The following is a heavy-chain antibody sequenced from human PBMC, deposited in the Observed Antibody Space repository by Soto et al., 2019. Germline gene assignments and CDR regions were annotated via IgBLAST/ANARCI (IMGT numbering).Heavy chain of an antibody. CDR3: TGEVASGY. CDR2: ISRDGGTK. J-gene: IGHJ4*02. Sequence: QVQLVESGGGVVQPGRSLRLSCVVSGFTVSSYGMHWVRQAPGKGLEWVAVISRDGGTKYYADSVKGRFTISRDNSRNTLFLEINSLRGDDMAVYYCTGEVASGYWGQGTLVTVSS. D-gene: IGHD2-8*02. CDR1: GFTVSSYG. V-gene: IGHV3-30*03.